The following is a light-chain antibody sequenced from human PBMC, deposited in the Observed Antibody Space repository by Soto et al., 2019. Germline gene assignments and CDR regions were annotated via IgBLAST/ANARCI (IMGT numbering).Light chain of an antibody. J-gene: IGKJ4*01. Sequence: EVILTQFPAKLSLSPGESATVSCRPSQSVSYHLAWYQQKPGQAPRLLIYDASNTAPGIPPRFSGGGSGTDFNLTIRSLEPEDSAIYYCQQRSRCPALTFGGGTKVDIK. V-gene: IGKV3-11*01. CDR1: QSVSYH. CDR2: DAS. CDR3: QQRSRCPALT.